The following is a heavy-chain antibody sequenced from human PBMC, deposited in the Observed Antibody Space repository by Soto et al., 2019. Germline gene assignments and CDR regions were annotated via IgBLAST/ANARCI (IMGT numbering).Heavy chain of an antibody. J-gene: IGHJ5*02. CDR2: ISYDGSNK. Sequence: GGSLRLSCAASGFTFSSYGMHWVRQAPGKGLEWVAVISYDGSNKYYADSVKGRFTISRDNSKNTLYLQMNSLRAEDTAVYYCAKGGGSSPFDPWGQGTLVTVSS. CDR1: GFTFSSYG. D-gene: IGHD1-26*01. V-gene: IGHV3-30*18. CDR3: AKGGGSSPFDP.